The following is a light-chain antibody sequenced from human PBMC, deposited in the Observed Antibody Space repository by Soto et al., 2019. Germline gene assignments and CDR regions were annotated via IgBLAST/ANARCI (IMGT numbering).Light chain of an antibody. J-gene: IGLJ3*02. CDR3: QVWDSRSDHWV. CDR1: NIGGRS. CDR2: DDR. Sequence: SYELTQPPSVSVAPGQTARITCGGSNIGGRSVHWYQQKPGQAPILVVYDDRDRPSGIPERFSGSNSGNTATLTISRVEAGDEADYYCQVWDSRSDHWVFGGGTKLTVL. V-gene: IGLV3-21*02.